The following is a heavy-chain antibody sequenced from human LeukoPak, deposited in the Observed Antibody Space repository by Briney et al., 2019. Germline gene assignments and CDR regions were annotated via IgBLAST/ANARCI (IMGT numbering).Heavy chain of an antibody. J-gene: IGHJ3*02. D-gene: IGHD1-26*01. CDR2: ISSSSSTI. V-gene: IGHV3-48*04. CDR3: ARGRQNSGSYSDAFDI. CDR1: GFTFSSYS. Sequence: GGSLRLSCAASGFTFSSYSMNWVRQAPGKGLEWVSYISSSSSTIYYADSLKGRFTISRDNAKNSLSLQMNSLRAEDTAVYYCARGRQNSGSYSDAFDIWGQGTVVTVSS.